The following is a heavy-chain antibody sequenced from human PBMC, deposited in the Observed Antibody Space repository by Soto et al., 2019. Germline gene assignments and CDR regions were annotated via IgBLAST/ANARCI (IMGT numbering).Heavy chain of an antibody. CDR2: IKSKAAGGAI. Sequence: EVQMVESGGGLVKPGGSLRLSCAVSGFSFSEAWMNWVRQAPGKGLEWVGRIKSKAAGGAIDYAAPVKGRFTISRNDSKDTQYLQITGLKTEDTAVYYCTKDGAFGGVVVAFHLWGIGTRLTVSS. J-gene: IGHJ3*01. CDR1: GFSFSEAW. D-gene: IGHD3-10*01. CDR3: TKDGAFGGVVVAFHL. V-gene: IGHV3-15*07.